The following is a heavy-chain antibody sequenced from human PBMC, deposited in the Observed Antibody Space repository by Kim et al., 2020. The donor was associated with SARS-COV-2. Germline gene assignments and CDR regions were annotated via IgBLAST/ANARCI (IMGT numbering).Heavy chain of an antibody. V-gene: IGHV4-4*02. CDR1: GGSISSSNW. J-gene: IGHJ4*02. CDR3: ARGYYDSSGPSPFDY. CDR2: IYHSGST. D-gene: IGHD3-22*01. Sequence: SETLSLTCAVSGGSISSSNWWSWVRQPPGKGLEWIGEIYHSGSTNYNPSLKSRVTISVDKSKNQFSLKLSSVTAADTAVYYCARGYYDSSGPSPFDYWGQGTLVTVSS.